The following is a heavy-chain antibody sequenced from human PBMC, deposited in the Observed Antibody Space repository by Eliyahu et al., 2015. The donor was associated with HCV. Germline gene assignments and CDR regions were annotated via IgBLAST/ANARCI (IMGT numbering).Heavy chain of an antibody. CDR1: GFIFXNLG. CDR3: ARDHLAATFGSFDY. D-gene: IGHD2-15*01. Sequence: QVQLVESGGGVVQPGXSLRLSCVASGFIFXNLGMHWVRQAPGKGXEGVAVVWHDGKSKYYEDXVKGRFTISRDNSKNTLYLQLNSLRAEDTALYYCARDHLAATFGSFDYWGQGTLVTVSS. J-gene: IGHJ4*02. CDR2: VWHDGKSK. V-gene: IGHV3-33*01.